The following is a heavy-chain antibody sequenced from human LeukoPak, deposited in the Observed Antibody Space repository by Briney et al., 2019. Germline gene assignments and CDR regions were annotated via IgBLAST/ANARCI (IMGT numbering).Heavy chain of an antibody. Sequence: GGSLRLSCAASGFTFSSYDMHWVRRATGKGLEWVSAIGTAGDTYYPGSVKGRFTISRENAKNSLYLQMNSLRAGDTAVYYCARGSRSDIVVVPAAIGEFDYWGQGTLVTVSS. V-gene: IGHV3-13*01. CDR2: IGTAGDT. CDR3: ARGSRSDIVVVPAAIGEFDY. J-gene: IGHJ4*02. CDR1: GFTFSSYD. D-gene: IGHD2-2*02.